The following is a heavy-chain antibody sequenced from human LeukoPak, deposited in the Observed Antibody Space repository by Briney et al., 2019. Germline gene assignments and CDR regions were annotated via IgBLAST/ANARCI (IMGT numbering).Heavy chain of an antibody. Sequence: GRSLRLSCAASGFTFSSYSMNWVRQAPGKGLEWVSSISSSSSYIYYADSVKGRFTISRDNAKNSLYLQMNSLRAEDTAVYYCVAPLWFGELLENFDYWGQGTLVTVSS. J-gene: IGHJ4*02. CDR1: GFTFSSYS. V-gene: IGHV3-21*01. CDR3: VAPLWFGELLENFDY. CDR2: ISSSSSYI. D-gene: IGHD3-10*01.